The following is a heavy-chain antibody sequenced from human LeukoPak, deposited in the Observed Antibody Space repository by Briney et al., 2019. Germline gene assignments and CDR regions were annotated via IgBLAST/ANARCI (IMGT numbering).Heavy chain of an antibody. J-gene: IGHJ6*02. Sequence: GGSPRLSCAASGFTFSSYWMYWVRQAPGKGLVWVSRINSDGSSTSCADSVKGRFTISRDNAKNTLYLQMNSLRAEDTAVYYCAREGVWRQQLVDYYYGMDVWGQGTTVTVSS. CDR3: AREGVWRQQLVDYYYGMDV. CDR1: GFTFSSYW. D-gene: IGHD6-13*01. V-gene: IGHV3-74*01. CDR2: INSDGSST.